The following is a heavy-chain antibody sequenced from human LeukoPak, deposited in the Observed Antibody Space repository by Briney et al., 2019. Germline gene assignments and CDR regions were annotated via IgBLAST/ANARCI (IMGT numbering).Heavy chain of an antibody. CDR3: ARERVSWYRSNAFDI. D-gene: IGHD6-13*01. Sequence: PSETLSLTCAVYGGSFSGYYWSWTRQPPGKGLEWIGEINHSGSTNYNPSLKSRVTISVDTSKNQFSLKPSSVTAADTAVYYCARERVSWYRSNAFDIWGQGTMVTVSS. J-gene: IGHJ3*02. CDR2: INHSGST. V-gene: IGHV4-34*01. CDR1: GGSFSGYY.